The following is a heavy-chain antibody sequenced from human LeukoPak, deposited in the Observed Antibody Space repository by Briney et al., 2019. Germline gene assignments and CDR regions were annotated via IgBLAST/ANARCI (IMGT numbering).Heavy chain of an antibody. J-gene: IGHJ6*04. CDR1: GYSFTSYW. CDR3: ARQTKPYYYYYGMDV. D-gene: IGHD1-14*01. CDR2: IYPGDSDT. V-gene: IGHV5-51*01. Sequence: GESLKISCKGSGYSFTSYWIGWVRHMPGKGLEWMGIIYPGDSDTRYSPSFQGQVTISADKSISTAYLQWSSLKASDTAMYYCARQTKPYYYYYGMDVWGKGTTVTVSS.